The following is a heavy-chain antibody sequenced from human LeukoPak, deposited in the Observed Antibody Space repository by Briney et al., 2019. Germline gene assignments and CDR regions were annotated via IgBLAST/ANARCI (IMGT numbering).Heavy chain of an antibody. CDR1: GFTFTTCG. D-gene: IGHD5-18*01. CDR2: ISTSSSYI. CDR3: ARRLSDKIDSNGYLDY. J-gene: IGHJ4*02. Sequence: PGGSLRLSCAASGFTFTTCGIHWVRQAPGKGLEWLASISTSSSYIYYADSVKGRFTISRDNAKNSLYLQMNSLRAEDTAVYYCARRLSDKIDSNGYLDYWGQGTLVAVSS. V-gene: IGHV3-21*01.